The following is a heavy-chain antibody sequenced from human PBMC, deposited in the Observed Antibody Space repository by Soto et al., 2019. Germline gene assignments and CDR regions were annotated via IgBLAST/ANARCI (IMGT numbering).Heavy chain of an antibody. V-gene: IGHV1-8*01. Sequence: ASVKVSCKASGYTFTSYDINWVRQATGQGLEWMGWMNPNSGNTGYAQKFQGRVTMTRNTSISTAYMELSSLRSEDTAVYYCARGAEFPLYAYYYYYYMDVWGKGTTVTVSS. D-gene: IGHD2-8*01. J-gene: IGHJ6*03. CDR1: GYTFTSYD. CDR2: MNPNSGNT. CDR3: ARGAEFPLYAYYYYYYMDV.